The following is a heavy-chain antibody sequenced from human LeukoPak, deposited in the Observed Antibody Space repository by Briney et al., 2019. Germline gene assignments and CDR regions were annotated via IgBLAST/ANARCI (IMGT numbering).Heavy chain of an antibody. Sequence: GGSLRLSCAGSGFTFTNYWMSWVRQAPGKGLEWVASIKHDGSEKFYVDSVKGRFTISRDDANNSLYLQMNSLRAEDTAVYYCVRGEMDYWGQGTLVTVSS. J-gene: IGHJ4*02. CDR1: GFTFTNYW. V-gene: IGHV3-7*01. CDR2: IKHDGSEK. CDR3: VRGEMDY. D-gene: IGHD3-10*01.